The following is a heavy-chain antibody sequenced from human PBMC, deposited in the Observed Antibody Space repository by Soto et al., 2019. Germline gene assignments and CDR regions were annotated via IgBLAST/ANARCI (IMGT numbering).Heavy chain of an antibody. J-gene: IGHJ4*02. D-gene: IGHD3-22*01. Sequence: GGSLRLSCAASGFTFNSYVMTWVRQAPGEGLEWVSSISRSGRGSAYYADSVKGRFTISRDNSENTLFLQMNDLRDEDTALYYCARGRYLDSSDYWVANLPFDHWGLGTLVTVSS. CDR2: ISRSGRGSA. CDR3: ARGRYLDSSDYWVANLPFDH. CDR1: GFTFNSYV. V-gene: IGHV3-23*01.